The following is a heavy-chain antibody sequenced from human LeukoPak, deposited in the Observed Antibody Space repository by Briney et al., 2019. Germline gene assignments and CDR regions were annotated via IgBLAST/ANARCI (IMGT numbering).Heavy chain of an antibody. J-gene: IGHJ4*02. D-gene: IGHD2-21*02. CDR1: GFTFGDYA. CDR2: IRNKLYGWTT. V-gene: IGHV3-49*04. CDR3: TIRHRGCGGDCYVPNYFDY. Sequence: QPGRSLRLSCTGSGFTFGDYAMSWVRQAPGKGLEWVGFIRNKLYGWTTEYAASVKGRFTISRDDSKSIAYLQMNSLKTEDTAVYYCTIRHRGCGGDCYVPNYFDYWGQGTLVTVSS.